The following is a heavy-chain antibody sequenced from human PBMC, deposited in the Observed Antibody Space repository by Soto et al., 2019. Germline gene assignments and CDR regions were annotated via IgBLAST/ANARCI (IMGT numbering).Heavy chain of an antibody. J-gene: IGHJ4*02. Sequence: SETLSLTCTVSGGSISSSNYYWGWIRQPPGKGLECIGVIYRSGSTNYNPSLKSRVTISVDKSKNQFFLKLSSVTAADTAVYYCATSGVTGTTMSFDYWGQGTLVTVPQ. CDR3: ATSGVTGTTMSFDY. D-gene: IGHD1-7*01. CDR1: GGSISSSNYY. V-gene: IGHV4-39*07. CDR2: IYRSGST.